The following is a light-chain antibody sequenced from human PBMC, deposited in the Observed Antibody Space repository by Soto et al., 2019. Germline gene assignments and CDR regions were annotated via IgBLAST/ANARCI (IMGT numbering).Light chain of an antibody. Sequence: QSVLTQPPSASGTPGQRVTISCSGSSSNIGSNTVNWYQQLPGTAPKLLIYSNNQRPSGVPDRCSGSKSGTSASLAISGLQSEDEADYYRAAWDDSLNGYVFGTGTKVTVL. CDR2: SNN. V-gene: IGLV1-44*01. J-gene: IGLJ1*01. CDR1: SSNIGSNT. CDR3: AAWDDSLNGYV.